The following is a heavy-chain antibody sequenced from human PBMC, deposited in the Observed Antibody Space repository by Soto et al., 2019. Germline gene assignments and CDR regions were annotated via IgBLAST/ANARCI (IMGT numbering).Heavy chain of an antibody. D-gene: IGHD6-19*01. Sequence: QVQLRESGPGLVKPSETLSLTCTFSGGSVNSGSYYWTWIRQPPGKGLEWIGHIYYTGSTNYHPSLESRVNISVDPSKNQYSLKLGSVTASDTAVYYSARGVAVTGNDYWGQGTLVTVSS. CDR1: GGSVNSGSYY. CDR2: IYYTGST. J-gene: IGHJ4*02. V-gene: IGHV4-61*01. CDR3: ARGVAVTGNDY.